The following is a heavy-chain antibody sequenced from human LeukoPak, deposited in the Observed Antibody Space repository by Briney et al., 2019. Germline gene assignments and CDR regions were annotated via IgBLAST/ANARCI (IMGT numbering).Heavy chain of an antibody. J-gene: IGHJ5*02. Sequence: SETLSLTCTVSSGSITSYYWSWIRQPAGEGLEWIGRIYSSGTTNYNPSLKSRVTMSVDTSKNQFSLKLNSVTAADTAVYYCARDDSTGYGDWFDPWGQGTLVTVSS. D-gene: IGHD6-19*01. CDR2: IYSSGTT. V-gene: IGHV4-4*07. CDR3: ARDDSTGYGDWFDP. CDR1: SGSITSYY.